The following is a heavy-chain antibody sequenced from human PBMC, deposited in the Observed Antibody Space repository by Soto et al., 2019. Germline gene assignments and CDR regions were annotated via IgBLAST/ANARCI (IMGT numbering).Heavy chain of an antibody. J-gene: IGHJ5*02. CDR2: ISGSGGST. CDR3: AKRNWEGCSSISCYVYDH. CDR1: GFTFSSYA. Sequence: EVQLLESGGGLVQPGGYLRLSCAASGFTFSSYAMSWVRQAPGKWREWVSGISGSGGSTDYADSVKGRFTISRDNFKNPRDLQMNSLRADDTAVYYCAKRNWEGCSSISCYVYDHWGQGTLVTVS. V-gene: IGHV3-23*01. D-gene: IGHD2-2*01.